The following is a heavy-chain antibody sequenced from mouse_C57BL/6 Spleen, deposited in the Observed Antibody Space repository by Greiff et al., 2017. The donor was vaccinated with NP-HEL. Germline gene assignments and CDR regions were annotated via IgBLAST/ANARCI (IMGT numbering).Heavy chain of an antibody. CDR1: GYTFTDYY. J-gene: IGHJ2*01. CDR3: ARGGSSGYMSYSFDY. Sequence: EVQLQQSGPVLVKPGASVKMSCKASGYTFTDYYMNWVKQSHGKSLEWIGVINPYNGGTSYNQKFKGKATLTVDKSSSTAYMELNSLTSEDSAVYYCARGGSSGYMSYSFDYLGQSTTLTVSS. V-gene: IGHV1-19*01. CDR2: INPYNGGT. D-gene: IGHD3-2*02.